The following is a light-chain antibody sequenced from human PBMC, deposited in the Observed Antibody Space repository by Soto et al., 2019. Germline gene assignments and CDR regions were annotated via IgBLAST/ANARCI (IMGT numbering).Light chain of an antibody. V-gene: IGLV2-14*01. CDR2: DVS. CDR3: SSYTSSSTYV. J-gene: IGLJ1*01. Sequence: QAALTQPSPVSGSPGQSLTISCTGNSSDVGNYNFVSWYQQHPGKAPKLMIYDVSSRPSGVSNRFSGSKSGNTASLTISELQAEDEADYYCSSYTSSSTYVFGTGTKVTVL. CDR1: SSDVGNYNF.